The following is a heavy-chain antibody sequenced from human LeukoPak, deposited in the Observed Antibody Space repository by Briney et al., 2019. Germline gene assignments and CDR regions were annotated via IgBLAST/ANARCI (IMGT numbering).Heavy chain of an antibody. V-gene: IGHV4-31*03. CDR2: IYYSGNS. CDR3: ARKLRREYSSGHPPGY. Sequence: SETLSLTCTVSGGSIGSGGYYWNWIRQHPGKGLEWIGSIYYSGNSYYNPSLKSRVTISIDTSKDQFSLKLSSVTAADTAVYYCARKLRREYSSGHPPGYWGQGTLVTVSS. J-gene: IGHJ4*02. CDR1: GGSIGSGGYY. D-gene: IGHD6-19*01.